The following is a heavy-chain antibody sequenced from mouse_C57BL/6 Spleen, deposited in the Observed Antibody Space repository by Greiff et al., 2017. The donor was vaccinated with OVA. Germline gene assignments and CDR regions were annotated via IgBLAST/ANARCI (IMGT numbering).Heavy chain of an antibody. D-gene: IGHD2-3*01. CDR2: ISSGGSYT. Sequence: EVQLVESGGDLVKPGGSLKLSCAASGFTFSSYGMSWVRQTPDKRLEWVATISSGGSYTYYPDSVKGRFTLSRDNAKNTLYLQMSSLKSEDTAMYYCARQDPYDPFAYWGQGTLVTVSA. J-gene: IGHJ3*01. CDR3: ARQDPYDPFAY. CDR1: GFTFSSYG. V-gene: IGHV5-6*01.